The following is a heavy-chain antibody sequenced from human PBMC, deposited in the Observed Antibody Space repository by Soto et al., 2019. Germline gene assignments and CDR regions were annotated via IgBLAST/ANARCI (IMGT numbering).Heavy chain of an antibody. D-gene: IGHD3-3*02. CDR3: ARDRSSIFGVVPYDY. Sequence: GGSLRLSCAASGFTYSSYSMNWVRQAPGKGLEWVAVIRYDGSNKYYADSVKGRFTISRDNSKNTLYLQMNSLRAEDPALYYCARDRSSIFGVVPYDYWGQGTLVTVSS. V-gene: IGHV3-30*03. J-gene: IGHJ4*02. CDR1: GFTYSSYS. CDR2: IRYDGSNK.